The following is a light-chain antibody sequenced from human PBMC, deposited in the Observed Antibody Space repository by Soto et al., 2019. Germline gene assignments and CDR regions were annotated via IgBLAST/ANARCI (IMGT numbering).Light chain of an antibody. CDR1: QSVSSY. CDR3: QQRRSCPLK. Sequence: EIVLTQSPATLSLSPGERATLSCRASQSVSSYFAWYQQKPGQAPRLLIYDASNRATGIPARFSGSGSGTDFFLTIISRVHADVSVDYCQQRRSCPLKLGQGTKVEV. J-gene: IGKJ1*01. CDR2: DAS. V-gene: IGKV3-11*01.